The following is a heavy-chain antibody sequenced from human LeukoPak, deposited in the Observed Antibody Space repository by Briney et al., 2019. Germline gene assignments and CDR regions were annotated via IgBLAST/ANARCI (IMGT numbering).Heavy chain of an antibody. D-gene: IGHD5-12*01. CDR3: AGAPRPYDSGYDYTPDY. CDR2: IIPIFGTA. CDR1: GGTFSSYA. V-gene: IGHV1-69*05. Sequence: ASVEVSCKASGGTFSSYAISWVRQAPGQGLEWMGGIIPIFGTANYAQKFQGRVTITTDESTSTAYVELSSLRSEDTAVYYCAGAPRPYDSGYDYTPDYWGQGTLVTVSS. J-gene: IGHJ4*02.